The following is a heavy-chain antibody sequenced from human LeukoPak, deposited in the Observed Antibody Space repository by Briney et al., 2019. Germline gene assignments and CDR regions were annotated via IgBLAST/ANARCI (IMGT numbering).Heavy chain of an antibody. CDR2: INHSGST. CDR3: ARRAFVSIAVVL. V-gene: IGHV4-59*12. J-gene: IGHJ4*02. Sequence: SETLSLTCTVSGDSISSYYWSWVRQPPGKGLEWIGEINHSGSTKYNPHRKSRVTISVDPSKKQFSLKLSSVTAADTAVYYCARRAFVSIAVVLWGQGTLVTVSS. D-gene: IGHD6-19*01. CDR1: GDSISSYY.